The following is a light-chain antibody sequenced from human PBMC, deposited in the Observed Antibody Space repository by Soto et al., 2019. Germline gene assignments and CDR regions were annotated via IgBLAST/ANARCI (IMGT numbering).Light chain of an antibody. CDR3: SSYTSRSTLV. CDR1: SSDVGGYNY. CDR2: DVS. J-gene: IGLJ2*01. Sequence: QSALTQPASVSGSPGQSITISCTGTSSDVGGYNYVSWYQQHPGKAPKLMIYDVSDRPSGVSSRFSGSKSGNTASLTISGLQAEDEADYYCSSYTSRSTLVFGGGTKLTVL. V-gene: IGLV2-14*01.